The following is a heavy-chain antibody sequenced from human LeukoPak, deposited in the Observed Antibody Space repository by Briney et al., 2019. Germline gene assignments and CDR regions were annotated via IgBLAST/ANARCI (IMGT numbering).Heavy chain of an antibody. CDR2: IYYSGST. CDR3: ARAPQGYDFWSGYTGPMTD. D-gene: IGHD3-3*01. V-gene: IGHV4-61*08. J-gene: IGHJ4*02. Sequence: SETLSLTCTVSGGSISSGGYYWSWIRQPPGKGLEWIGYIYYSGSTNYNPSLKSRVTISVDTSKNQFSLKLSSVTAADTAVYYCARAPQGYDFWSGYTGPMTDWGQGTLVTVSS. CDR1: GGSISSGGYY.